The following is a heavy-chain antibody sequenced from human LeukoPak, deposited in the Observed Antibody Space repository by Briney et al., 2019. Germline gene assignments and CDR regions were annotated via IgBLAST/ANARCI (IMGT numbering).Heavy chain of an antibody. CDR3: AREVQANAFDI. CDR2: ISYDGSNK. CDR1: GFTFSSYA. V-gene: IGHV3-30-3*01. Sequence: GGSLRLSCAASGFTFSSYAMHWVRQAPGKGLEWVAVISYDGSNKYYADSVKGRFTISRDNSKNTLYLQMNSLRAEDTAVYYCAREVQANAFDIWGQGTMVTVSS. J-gene: IGHJ3*02.